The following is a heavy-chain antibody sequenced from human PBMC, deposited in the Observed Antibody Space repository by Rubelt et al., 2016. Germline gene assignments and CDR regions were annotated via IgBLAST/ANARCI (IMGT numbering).Heavy chain of an antibody. V-gene: IGHV3-48*04. J-gene: IGHJ4*02. D-gene: IGHD3-3*01. CDR3: ARNVPILENGY. CDR1: GFTFSSYA. Sequence: EVQLVESGGGLVQPGGSLRLSCAASGFTFSSYAMSWVRQAPGKGLEWVSYISSSGSTIYYADSVKGRFTISRDNAKNSLYLQRNALRAEDTAVYYCARNVPILENGYWGRGTLVTVSS. CDR2: ISSSGSTI.